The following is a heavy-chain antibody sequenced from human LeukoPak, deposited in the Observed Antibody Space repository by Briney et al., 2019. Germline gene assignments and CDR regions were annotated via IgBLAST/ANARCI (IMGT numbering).Heavy chain of an antibody. Sequence: SETLSLTCAVYGGSFSGYYWSWIRQPPGKGLEWIGEINHSGSTNYNPSLKSRVTISVDTSKNKFSLKLSSVTAADTAVYYCASALLWFGELSFDYWGQGTLVTVSS. V-gene: IGHV4-34*01. D-gene: IGHD3-10*01. CDR3: ASALLWFGELSFDY. CDR1: GGSFSGYY. CDR2: INHSGST. J-gene: IGHJ4*02.